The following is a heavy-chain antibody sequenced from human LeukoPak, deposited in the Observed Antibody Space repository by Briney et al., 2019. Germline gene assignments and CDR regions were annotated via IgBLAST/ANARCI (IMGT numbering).Heavy chain of an antibody. D-gene: IGHD5-24*01. Sequence: GASVKVSCTASGYTFTGYYMHWVRQAPGQGLEWMGRINPNSGGTNYAQKFQGRVTMTRDTSISTAYMELSRLRSDDTAVYYCARVYGDGYNPFDYWGQGTLVTVSS. V-gene: IGHV1-2*06. CDR2: INPNSGGT. CDR1: GYTFTGYY. J-gene: IGHJ4*02. CDR3: ARVYGDGYNPFDY.